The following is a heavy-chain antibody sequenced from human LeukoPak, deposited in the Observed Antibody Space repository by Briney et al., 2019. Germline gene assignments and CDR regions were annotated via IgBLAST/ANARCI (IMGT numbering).Heavy chain of an antibody. Sequence: GASVKVSCKASGYTFTTYDITWVRQATGQGLEWMGWMNPNSGDTAYAQKFQGRVAMTRDTSISTAYMELSSLRSEDTAVYYCARGLGDYYDTSDCYYAVPAHWGQGTLVTVSS. V-gene: IGHV1-8*01. CDR2: MNPNSGDT. CDR3: ARGLGDYYDTSDCYYAVPAH. J-gene: IGHJ4*02. CDR1: GYTFTTYD. D-gene: IGHD3-22*01.